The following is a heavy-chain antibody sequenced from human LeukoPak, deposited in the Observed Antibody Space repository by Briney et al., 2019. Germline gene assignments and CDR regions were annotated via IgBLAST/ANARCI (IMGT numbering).Heavy chain of an antibody. CDR1: GYTFTGYY. D-gene: IGHD2-2*01. J-gene: IGHJ6*02. V-gene: IGHV1-2*02. CDR3: ARVCCVVVPAAIADYYYYGMDV. Sequence: ASVTVSCKASGYTFTGYYMHWVRQAPGQGLEWMGWINPNRGGTNYAQKFQGRGTMTSDTSISTAYMELSRLRSDDTAVYYCARVCCVVVPAAIADYYYYGMDVWGQGTTVTVSS. CDR2: INPNRGGT.